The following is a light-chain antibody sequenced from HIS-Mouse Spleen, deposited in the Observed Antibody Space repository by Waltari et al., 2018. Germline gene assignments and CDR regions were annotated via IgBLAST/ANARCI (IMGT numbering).Light chain of an antibody. CDR3: YSTDSSGNHRV. Sequence: SYELTQPHSVSVSPGQTARITCSGEALPKKYAYWYKQKNGQAPGMVIYEDSKRTSGIPERFSGSSSGTMATLTISGAQVEDEADYYCYSTDSSGNHRVFGGGTKLTVL. CDR2: EDS. V-gene: IGLV3-10*01. J-gene: IGLJ2*01. CDR1: ALPKKY.